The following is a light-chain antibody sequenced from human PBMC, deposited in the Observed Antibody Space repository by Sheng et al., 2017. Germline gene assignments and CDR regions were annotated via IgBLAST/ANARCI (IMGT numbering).Light chain of an antibody. J-gene: IGKJ1*01. V-gene: IGKV1-33*01. CDR3: QQYDNLPP. Sequence: DIQMTQSPSSLSASVGDRVTITRQASQDISNYLNWYQQKPGKAPKLLIYDASNLETGVPSRFSGSGSGTDFTFTISSLQPEDIATYYCQQYDNLPPFGQGTKVEIK. CDR1: QDISNY. CDR2: DAS.